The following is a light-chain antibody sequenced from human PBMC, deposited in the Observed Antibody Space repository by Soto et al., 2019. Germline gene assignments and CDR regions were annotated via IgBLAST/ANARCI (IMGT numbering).Light chain of an antibody. CDR1: SSNIGIYY. V-gene: IGLV1-51*01. CDR3: ETWDNSLDIVV. CDR2: DNN. Sequence: QSVLTQPPSVSGAPGQKVTISCSGSSSNIGIYYVYWYQHFPGAAPQLLIYDNNKRPSGIPDRFSGSKSGTSATLDINGLQTGDDADYYCETWDNSLDIVVFGGGTKLTVL. J-gene: IGLJ3*02.